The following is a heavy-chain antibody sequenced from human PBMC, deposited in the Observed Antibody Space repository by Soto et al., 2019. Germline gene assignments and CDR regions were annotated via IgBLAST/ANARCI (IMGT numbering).Heavy chain of an antibody. CDR3: AREIVVVVPAAIGYWFDP. V-gene: IGHV4-59*02. D-gene: IGHD2-2*02. J-gene: IGHJ5*02. Sequence: PSETLSLTCTVSGASVRDYNWNWIRQPPGRGLEWIGFIHHTGSNTYSPSLRSRVTMSVDTSKNQFSLKLSSVTAADTAVYYCAREIVVVVPAAIGYWFDPGGQGTLVTVSS. CDR1: GASVRDYN. CDR2: IHHTGSN.